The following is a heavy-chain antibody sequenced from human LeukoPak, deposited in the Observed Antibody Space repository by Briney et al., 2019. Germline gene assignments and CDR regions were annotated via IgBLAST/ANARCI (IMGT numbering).Heavy chain of an antibody. V-gene: IGHV3-33*01. D-gene: IGHD6-13*01. Sequence: PGRSLRLSCAAPGFTFGKYGMHWVRQAPGKGLEWVAVIWFDGTRKYYGDSVRGRFTISRDNSKNTLFLQMNSLRVEDTAVYFCARETSGLAAADHWGQGTLVTVSS. J-gene: IGHJ4*02. CDR2: IWFDGTRK. CDR1: GFTFGKYG. CDR3: ARETSGLAAADH.